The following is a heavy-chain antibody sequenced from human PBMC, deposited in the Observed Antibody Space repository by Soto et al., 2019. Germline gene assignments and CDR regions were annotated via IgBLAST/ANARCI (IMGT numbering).Heavy chain of an antibody. D-gene: IGHD3-16*01. V-gene: IGHV1-18*01. CDR3: VMVDNYVTPTPQDV. CDR1: GYIFVNYG. CDR2: ISPYTGNT. Sequence: QVQLVQSGDEVKKPGASLKVSCKASGYIFVNYGIAWLRQAPGQGLEWMGWISPYTGNTHSATKVQGRLTMTTDTSTSTAYMDLGSLTSDDTAVYYCVMVDNYVTPTPQDVWGQGTTVTVSS. J-gene: IGHJ6*02.